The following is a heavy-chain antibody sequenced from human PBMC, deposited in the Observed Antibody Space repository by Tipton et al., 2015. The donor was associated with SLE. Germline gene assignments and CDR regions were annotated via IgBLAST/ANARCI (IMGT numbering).Heavy chain of an antibody. D-gene: IGHD3-10*01. CDR1: GGSFSGYY. Sequence: TLSLTCAVYGGSFSGYYWSWIRQPPGKGLEWIGYIYYSGSTNYNPSLKSRVTISVDTSKNQFSLKLSSVTAADTAVYYCARGVAGPLTMVRGVTSGLFDYWGQGTLVTVSS. CDR2: IYYSGST. V-gene: IGHV4-59*12. CDR3: ARGVAGPLTMVRGVTSGLFDY. J-gene: IGHJ4*02.